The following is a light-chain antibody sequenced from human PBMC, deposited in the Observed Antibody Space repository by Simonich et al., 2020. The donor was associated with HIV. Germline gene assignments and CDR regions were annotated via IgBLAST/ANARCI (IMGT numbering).Light chain of an antibody. J-gene: IGLJ3*02. CDR2: YKSDSDK. Sequence: QAVVTQPASLSASPGASARLTCTLRSGINVGTYRIYWYQQKPGSRPQYLLRYKSDSDKQQGSGVPSRFSGAKDASANTGILLISGLQSEDEADYYCSSYTNINTLVFGGGTKLTVV. CDR3: SSYTNINTLV. V-gene: IGLV5-45*01. CDR1: SGINVGTYR.